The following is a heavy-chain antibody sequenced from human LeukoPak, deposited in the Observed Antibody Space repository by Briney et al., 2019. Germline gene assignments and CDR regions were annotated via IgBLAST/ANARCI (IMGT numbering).Heavy chain of an antibody. V-gene: IGHV3-53*01. CDR2: IHSDGST. CDR1: GFTVSSNY. CDR3: AREVRSSFDY. J-gene: IGHJ4*02. Sequence: PGGSLRLSCAASGFTVSSNYMSWVRQAPGKGLEWVSTIHSDGSTCYADSVKGRFTISRDNSKNTLYVQMNSLRAEDTAVYYCAREVRSSFDYWGQGTLVTVSS.